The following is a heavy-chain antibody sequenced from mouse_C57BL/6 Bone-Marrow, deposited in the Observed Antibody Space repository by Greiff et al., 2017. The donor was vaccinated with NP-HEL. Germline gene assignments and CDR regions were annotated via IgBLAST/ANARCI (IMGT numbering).Heavy chain of an antibody. CDR1: GYTFTSYW. CDR2: IHPNSGST. V-gene: IGHV1-64*01. J-gene: IGHJ4*01. CDR3: ARCYRFYAMDY. D-gene: IGHD1-1*01. Sequence: QVQLQQPGAELVKPGASVKLSCKASGYTFTSYWMHWVKQRPGQGLEWIGMIHPNSGSTNYNEKFKSKATLTVDKSSSTAYMQLSSLTSEDSAVYYCARCYRFYAMDYGGQGTAVTVSA.